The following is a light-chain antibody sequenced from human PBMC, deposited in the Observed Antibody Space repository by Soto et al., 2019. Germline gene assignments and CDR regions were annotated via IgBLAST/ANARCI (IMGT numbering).Light chain of an antibody. Sequence: DIQMTQSPSSLSASVGDRVTITCRASQSISSYLNWYQQKPGKAPKLLIYAASSLQSGVPSRFSGSGSGTEFTLTISSLQPEDVATYYCQQSYSTPRTFGQGTKV. CDR1: QSISSY. V-gene: IGKV1-39*01. J-gene: IGKJ1*01. CDR2: AAS. CDR3: QQSYSTPRT.